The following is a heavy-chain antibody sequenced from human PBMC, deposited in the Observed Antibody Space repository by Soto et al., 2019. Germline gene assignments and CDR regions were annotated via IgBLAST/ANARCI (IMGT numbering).Heavy chain of an antibody. J-gene: IGHJ5*02. V-gene: IGHV4-31*03. CDR3: ARSVFP. CDR2: FYYSGST. Sequence: SETLSLTCTVSGGSISTGGYYWNWIRQHRGKGLEWIGYFYYSGSTYYNPSLKSRVTISVNTSKNQFSLKLSSVTAADTAVYYCARSVFPWGQGTLVTVSS. CDR1: GGSISTGGYY.